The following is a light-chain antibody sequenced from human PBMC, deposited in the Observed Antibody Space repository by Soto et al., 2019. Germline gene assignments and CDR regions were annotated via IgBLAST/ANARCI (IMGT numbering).Light chain of an antibody. CDR3: QQYGGAPST. CDR1: QSVGSNY. J-gene: IGKJ4*01. Sequence: EIVLTQSPGTLSLSPGDRATLSCRASQSVGSNYLAWYQQKPGQAPRLLIYGASNRATGIPDTFSGSGSGTDFTLTISRLEPEDFAVYYCQQYGGAPSTFGGGTKVEIK. CDR2: GAS. V-gene: IGKV3-20*01.